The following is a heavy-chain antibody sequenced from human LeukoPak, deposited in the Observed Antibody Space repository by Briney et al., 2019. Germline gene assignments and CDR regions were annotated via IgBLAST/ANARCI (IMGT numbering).Heavy chain of an antibody. V-gene: IGHV3-74*01. CDR1: GFTFSYHW. J-gene: IGHJ6*03. CDR2: ISSDGSST. CDR3: ARGTHYYGYYMDV. Sequence: GGSLRLSCAASGFTFSYHWMHWVRQAPGKRLVWVSRISSDGSSTSYADFVKGRFTISRDNAKNTLYLQMNSLRADDTAVYYCARGTHYYGYYMDVWGKGTTVTISS.